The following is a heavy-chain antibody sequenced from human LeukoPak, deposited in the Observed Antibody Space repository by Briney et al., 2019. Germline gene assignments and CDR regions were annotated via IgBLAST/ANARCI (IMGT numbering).Heavy chain of an antibody. J-gene: IGHJ4*02. D-gene: IGHD2-2*01. Sequence: SETLSLTCTVSGGSISSSSYYWGWIRQPPGKGLEWIGYIYYSGTTNSGSTNYNPSLKSRVTISVDTSKSQFSLRVNSVTAAGTSVYYCARSRTYATRFDYWGRGTLVTVSS. CDR2: IYYSGTTNSGST. CDR1: GGSISSSSYY. V-gene: IGHV4-61*05. CDR3: ARSRTYATRFDY.